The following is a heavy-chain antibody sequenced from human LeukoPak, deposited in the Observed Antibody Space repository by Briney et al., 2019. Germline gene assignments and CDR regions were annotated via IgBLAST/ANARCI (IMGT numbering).Heavy chain of an antibody. CDR2: ITISSRDL. D-gene: IGHD3-22*01. CDR1: GFTFSSYT. Sequence: GGSLRLSCSASGFTFSSYTMKWVRQAPGKGLEWISSITISSRDLYYADAVKGRFTISRDNSKNSLYLQMNSLRAEDTAVYYCARAPSYNLDSSGYYEYWGQGTLVTVSS. CDR3: ARAPSYNLDSSGYYEY. V-gene: IGHV3-21*01. J-gene: IGHJ4*02.